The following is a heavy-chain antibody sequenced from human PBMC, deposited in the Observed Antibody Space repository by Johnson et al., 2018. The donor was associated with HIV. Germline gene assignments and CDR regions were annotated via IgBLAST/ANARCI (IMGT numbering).Heavy chain of an antibody. V-gene: IGHV3-23*01. J-gene: IGHJ3*02. CDR1: GFTFSSYA. Sequence: VLLLEYGGGLVQPGGSLRLSCAASGFTFSSYAMSWVRQAPGKGLEWVSAISGSGGSTYYADSVKGRFTISRDNSKTTLYLQMNSLRAEDTAVYYCAKDLDLFQRAFDIWGQGTMVTVSS. CDR2: ISGSGGST. CDR3: AKDLDLFQRAFDI. D-gene: IGHD3-3*01.